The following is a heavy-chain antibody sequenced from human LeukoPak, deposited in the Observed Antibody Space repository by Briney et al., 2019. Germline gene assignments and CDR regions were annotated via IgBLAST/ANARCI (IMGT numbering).Heavy chain of an antibody. V-gene: IGHV1-3*03. CDR2: INAGNGNT. CDR1: GYTFTSYA. Sequence: GASVKVSCKASGYTFTSYAMHWVRQTPGQRLEWMGWINAGNGNTKYSQYFEGRVTITRDTSASTVYMELSSLRPDDMAVYYCARGRGTIGSNRDFYFYYYMDIWGNGTTVTVSS. J-gene: IGHJ6*03. CDR3: ARGRGTIGSNRDFYFYYYMDI. D-gene: IGHD2-21*01.